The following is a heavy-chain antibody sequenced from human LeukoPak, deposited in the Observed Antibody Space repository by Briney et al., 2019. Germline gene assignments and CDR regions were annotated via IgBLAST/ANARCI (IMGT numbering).Heavy chain of an antibody. CDR3: ARTSWELTYFDY. CDR2: ISSGGSTT. D-gene: IGHD1-26*01. CDR1: GFTFSDHY. Sequence: GGSLRLSCAASGFTFSDHYMSWIRQAPGKGLECVSYISSGGSTTYYTDSVKGRFTISRDNAKNSLYLQMNSLRAEDTAVYYCARTSWELTYFDYWGQGTLVTVSS. V-gene: IGHV3-11*04. J-gene: IGHJ4*02.